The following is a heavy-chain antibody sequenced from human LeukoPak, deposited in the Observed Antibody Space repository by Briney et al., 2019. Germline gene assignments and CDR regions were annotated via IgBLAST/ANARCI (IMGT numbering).Heavy chain of an antibody. CDR1: GGTFTSYA. CDR2: IIPISGTT. Sequence: GASVKVSCKTSGGTFTSYAITWVRQAPGQGLEWMGKIIPISGTTNYAQKFQGRVTFTADKSTSTAYMELSSLRSEDTAVYYCAREALSTVTPIGWGQGTLVTVSS. CDR3: AREALSTVTPIG. V-gene: IGHV1-69*06. J-gene: IGHJ4*02. D-gene: IGHD4-11*01.